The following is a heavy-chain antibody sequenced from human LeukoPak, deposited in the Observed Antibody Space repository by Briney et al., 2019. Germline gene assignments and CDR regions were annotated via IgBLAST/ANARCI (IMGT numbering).Heavy chain of an antibody. D-gene: IGHD1-26*01. Sequence: GGSLRLSCAASGFTFSNSWMAWVRQAPGKGLEWVANIKQDASTKHYADSLKGRFTISRDNPKNSLYLQMNSLRADDTAVYNCARDTDGSLDYWGQGFLVTVAS. CDR1: GFTFSNSW. CDR3: ARDTDGSLDY. CDR2: IKQDASTK. J-gene: IGHJ4*02. V-gene: IGHV3-7*01.